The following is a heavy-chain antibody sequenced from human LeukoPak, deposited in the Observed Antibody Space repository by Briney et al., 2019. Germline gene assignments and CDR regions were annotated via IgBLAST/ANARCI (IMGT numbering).Heavy chain of an antibody. CDR3: ATVPKVLLWFGELPY. J-gene: IGHJ4*02. CDR2: FDPEDGET. Sequence: GASVKVSCKVSGYTLTELSMHWVRQAPGKGLEWMGGFDPEDGETIYAQKFQGRVTMTEDTSTDTAYMELSSLRSEDTAVYYCATVPKVLLWFGELPYWGQGTLVTVSS. CDR1: GYTLTELS. D-gene: IGHD3-10*01. V-gene: IGHV1-24*01.